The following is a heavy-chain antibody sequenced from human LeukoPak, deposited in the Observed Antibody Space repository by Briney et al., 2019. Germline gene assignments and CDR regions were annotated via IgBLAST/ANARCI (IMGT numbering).Heavy chain of an antibody. CDR3: ARDNTFGGIIPRVFDN. CDR2: IYYSGSI. V-gene: IGHV4-39*02. J-gene: IGHJ4*02. Sequence: SETLSFTCTVSGGSINSISYYWGWIRQPPGKGLEWIGSIYYSGSIYYNPSLKSRVTISIDTSKKHFSLKLSSVTAADTAVYYCARDNTFGGIIPRVFDNWGQGTLVTVSS. CDR1: GGSINSISYY. D-gene: IGHD3-16*02.